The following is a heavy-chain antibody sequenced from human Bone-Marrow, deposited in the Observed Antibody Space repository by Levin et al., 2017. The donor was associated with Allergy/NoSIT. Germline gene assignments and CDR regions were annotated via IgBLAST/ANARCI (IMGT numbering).Heavy chain of an antibody. V-gene: IGHV1-69*06. D-gene: IGHD6-13*01. CDR3: AGGGIAAAGTEVGYDY. Sequence: GASVKVSCKASGGTFSSYAISWVRQAPGQGLEWMGGIIPIFGTANYAQKFQGRVTITADKSTSTAYMELSSLRSEDTAVYYCAGGGIAAAGTEVGYDYWGQGTLVTVSS. CDR1: GGTFSSYA. CDR2: IIPIFGTA. J-gene: IGHJ4*02.